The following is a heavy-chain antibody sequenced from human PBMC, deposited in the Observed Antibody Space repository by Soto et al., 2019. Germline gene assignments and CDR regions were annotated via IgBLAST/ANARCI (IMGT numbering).Heavy chain of an antibody. CDR1: GFTFKNAW. D-gene: IGHD1-1*01. J-gene: IGHJ4*02. CDR3: TTGTTVAKYYFDF. V-gene: IGHV3-15*01. CDR2: IKSWSDGGTT. Sequence: PGGSLRLSCVASGFTFKNAWMSWVRQAPGKGLEWVGRIKSWSDGGTTDYGAPVKGRFTISRDDSQNTLFLQMNSLRTEDTAVYYCTTGTTVAKYYFDFWGQGTLVTVSS.